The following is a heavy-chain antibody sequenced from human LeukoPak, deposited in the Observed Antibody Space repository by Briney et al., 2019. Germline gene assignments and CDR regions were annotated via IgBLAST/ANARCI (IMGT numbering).Heavy chain of an antibody. CDR2: ISWNSGSI. Sequence: PGGSLRLSCAASGFTFDGYAMHWVRQAPGKGLEWVSGISWNSGSIGYADSVKGRFTISRDNAKNSLYLQMNSLRAEDTALYYCAKDMRLGELSLVGYWGQGTLVTVSS. V-gene: IGHV3-9*01. J-gene: IGHJ4*02. D-gene: IGHD3-16*02. CDR1: GFTFDGYA. CDR3: AKDMRLGELSLVGY.